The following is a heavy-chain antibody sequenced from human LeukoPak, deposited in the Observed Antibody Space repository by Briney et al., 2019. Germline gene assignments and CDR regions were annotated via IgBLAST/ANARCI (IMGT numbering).Heavy chain of an antibody. D-gene: IGHD2-15*01. V-gene: IGHV3-7*03. CDR3: ARVGSFTHQWSG. CDR1: GFSFSTYW. Sequence: GGSLRLSCAASGFSFSTYWMSWVRQAPGKGLEWVANIKQDGSEKYYVDSVKGRFTISRENAKNSVYLQMNSLRAEDTAVYYCARVGSFTHQWSGWGQGTLVTVSS. J-gene: IGHJ4*02. CDR2: IKQDGSEK.